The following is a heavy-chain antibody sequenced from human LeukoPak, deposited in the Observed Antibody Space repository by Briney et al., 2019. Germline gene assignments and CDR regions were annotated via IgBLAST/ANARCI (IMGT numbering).Heavy chain of an antibody. V-gene: IGHV1-3*01. CDR3: ARGTVTTNFDY. D-gene: IGHD4-17*01. CDR2: INAGNGNT. Sequence: ASVKVSCKASGYTFTSYGISWVRQAPGQGLEWMGWINAGNGNTKYSQKFQGRVTITRDTSASTAYMELSSLRSEDTAVYYCARGTVTTNFDYWGQGTLVTVSS. J-gene: IGHJ4*02. CDR1: GYTFTSYG.